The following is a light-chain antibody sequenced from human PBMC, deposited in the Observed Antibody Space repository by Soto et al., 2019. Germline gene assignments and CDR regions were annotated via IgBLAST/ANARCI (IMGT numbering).Light chain of an antibody. CDR1: SSDVGGYNY. Sequence: QSVLTQPRSVSGSPGQSVTISCTGTSSDVGGYNYVSWYQQHPGKAPTLMIFDVTKRPPGVLHRFSGSKSGNTASLTISGLQAEDEADYYCCSYAGNYIVIFGGGTKLTVL. CDR3: CSYAGNYIVI. V-gene: IGLV2-11*01. CDR2: DVT. J-gene: IGLJ2*01.